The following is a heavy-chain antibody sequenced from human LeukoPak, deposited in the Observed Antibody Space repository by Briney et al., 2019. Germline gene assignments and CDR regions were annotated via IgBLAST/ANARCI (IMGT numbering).Heavy chain of an antibody. D-gene: IGHD3-22*01. V-gene: IGHV3-21*06. CDR1: GFTFSNHA. J-gene: IGHJ6*02. Sequence: GGSLRLSCAASGFTFSNHAMNWVRQAPGKGLELVSSITTSGTYIYYADSVKGRFTISRDNAKNSLYLQMNSLRAEDTAVYYCARPFYYDNNGGEGMDVWGQGTTVTVSS. CDR3: ARPFYYDNNGGEGMDV. CDR2: ITTSGTYI.